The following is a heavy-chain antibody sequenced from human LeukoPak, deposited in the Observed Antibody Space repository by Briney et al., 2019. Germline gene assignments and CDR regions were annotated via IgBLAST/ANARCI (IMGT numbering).Heavy chain of an antibody. V-gene: IGHV4-31*01. CDR2: IYYSGST. Sequence: SSQTLSLTCTVSGGSISSGGYYWSWIRQHPGKGLEWIGYIYYSGSTYYNPSLKSQVTISVDTSKNQFSLKLSSVTAADTAVYYCARGDDSSGYMDYWGQGTLVTVSS. CDR3: ARGDDSSGYMDY. D-gene: IGHD3-22*01. CDR1: GGSISSGGYY. J-gene: IGHJ4*02.